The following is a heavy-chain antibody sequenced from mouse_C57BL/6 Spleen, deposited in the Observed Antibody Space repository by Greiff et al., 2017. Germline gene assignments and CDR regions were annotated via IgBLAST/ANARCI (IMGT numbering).Heavy chain of an antibody. CDR3: ARHYYGDGLDY. V-gene: IGHV1-72*01. J-gene: IGHJ2*01. Sequence: VQLQQPGAELVKPGASVKLSCKASGYTFTSYWMHWVKQRPGRGLEWIGRIDPTSGGTNYNEKFKGKATLTVDKSSSTAYMQLSSLTSEDSAVYCGARHYYGDGLDYWGQGTTLTVSS. CDR1: GYTFTSYW. CDR2: IDPTSGGT. D-gene: IGHD1-1*01.